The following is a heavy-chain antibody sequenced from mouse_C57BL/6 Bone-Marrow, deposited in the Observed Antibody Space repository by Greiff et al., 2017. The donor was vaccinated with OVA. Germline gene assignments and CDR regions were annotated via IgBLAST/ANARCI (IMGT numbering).Heavy chain of an antibody. J-gene: IGHJ4*01. V-gene: IGHV1-81*01. CDR2: IYPRSGNT. D-gene: IGHD2-4*01. CDR3: ARWRDYGYAMGY. Sequence: QVQLQQSGAELARPGASVKLSCKASGYTFTSYGISWVKQRTGQGLEWIGEIYPRSGNTYYNEKFKGKATLTADKSSSTAYMKLRSLTSEDSAVYVSARWRDYGYAMGYWGQGTSGTVSS. CDR1: GYTFTSYG.